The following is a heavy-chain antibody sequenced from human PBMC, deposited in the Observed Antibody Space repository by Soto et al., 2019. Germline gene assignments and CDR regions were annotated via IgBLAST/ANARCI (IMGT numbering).Heavy chain of an antibody. CDR1: GYTFTSYD. D-gene: IGHD3-10*01. V-gene: IGHV1-8*01. J-gene: IGHJ3*02. CDR2: MNPNSGNT. Sequence: QVQLVQSGAEVKKPGASVKVSCKASGYTFTSYDINWVRQATGQGLEWMGWMNPNSGNTGYAQKCRGXGXKXXNTSISTAYMELSSLRSEDTAVYYCARGINYYDSGDDAFDIWGQGTRVTVSS. CDR3: ARGINYYDSGDDAFDI.